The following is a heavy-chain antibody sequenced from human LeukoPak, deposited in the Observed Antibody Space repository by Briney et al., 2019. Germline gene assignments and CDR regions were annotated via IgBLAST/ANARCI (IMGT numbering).Heavy chain of an antibody. D-gene: IGHD3-16*01. V-gene: IGHV3-30*18. CDR2: ISSDGSDK. J-gene: IGHJ4*02. CDR3: AKDPGSIRNYFDY. CDR1: GFTFSNYA. Sequence: GGSLGLSCAASGFTFSNYAMHWVRQAPGKGLEWVAVISSDGSDKYYTDSVKGRFTISRDNSKNTLHLEMNSLGAEDTGLFYCAKDPGSIRNYFDYWGRGTLVTVSS.